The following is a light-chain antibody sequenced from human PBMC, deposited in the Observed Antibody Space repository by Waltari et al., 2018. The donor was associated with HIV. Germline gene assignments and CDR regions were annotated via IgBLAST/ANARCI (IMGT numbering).Light chain of an antibody. CDR1: SSDVSSYNS. J-gene: IGLJ1*01. Sequence: QSALTQPPSVSGSPGQSVTISCTGTSSDVSSYNSVSWYQQPPGTAPKLMLYEVSNRPSGVPDRFSGSKSGNTASLTISGLQAEDEANYYCSLYTSSTTYVFGTGTKVTVL. CDR2: EVS. CDR3: SLYTSSTTYV. V-gene: IGLV2-18*01.